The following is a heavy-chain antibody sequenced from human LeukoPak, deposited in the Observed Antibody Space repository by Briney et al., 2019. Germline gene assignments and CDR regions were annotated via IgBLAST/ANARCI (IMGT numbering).Heavy chain of an antibody. CDR1: GGPMYSYY. CDR3: ARLRFYDSTGYSPGHYMDV. CDR2: LYPGVST. V-gene: IGHV4-4*07. D-gene: IGHD3-22*01. J-gene: IGHJ6*03. Sequence: PSETLSLTCTVSGGPMYSYYWSWMRQTAGKGLEWIGRLYPGVSTDYNPSLKSRVTMSVDTSKNQFALKLNAVTAADTAVYYCARLRFYDSTGYSPGHYMDVWGKGTTVTVSS.